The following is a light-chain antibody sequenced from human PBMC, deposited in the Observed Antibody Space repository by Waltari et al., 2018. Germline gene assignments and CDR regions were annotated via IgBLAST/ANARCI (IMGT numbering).Light chain of an antibody. Sequence: DIQMTQSPSTLSASVGDQVTITCRASQSISNWLAWYQQKPGKAPKLLIYKASTLESGVPSRFSGSGSGTEFTLTISSLQPDDFATYYCQQYNSYSLLTFGGGTKVEIK. J-gene: IGKJ4*01. CDR2: KAS. V-gene: IGKV1-5*03. CDR3: QQYNSYSLLT. CDR1: QSISNW.